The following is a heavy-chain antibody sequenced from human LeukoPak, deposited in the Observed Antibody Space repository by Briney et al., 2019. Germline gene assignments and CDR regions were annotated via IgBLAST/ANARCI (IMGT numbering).Heavy chain of an antibody. D-gene: IGHD1-1*01. V-gene: IGHV3-23*01. Sequence: GGSLRLSCAASGFTFSKYAMTWVRQAPGKGLEWVSVISGSGENTDYADSVKGRFTISRDNSKNTLSLQMNSLRVEDTAVYYCAKSGPPYGFDIWGQGTMVTVSS. J-gene: IGHJ3*02. CDR3: AKSGPPYGFDI. CDR2: ISGSGENT. CDR1: GFTFSKYA.